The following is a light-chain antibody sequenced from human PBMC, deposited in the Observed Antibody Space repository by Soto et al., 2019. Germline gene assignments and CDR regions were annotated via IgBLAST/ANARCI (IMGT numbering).Light chain of an antibody. CDR2: EVS. CDR1: SSDVGGYNY. Sequence: QSALTQPPSASGSPGQSVTISCTEASSDVGGYNYVSWYQQHPGKAPKLMIYEVSKRPSGVPDRFSGSKSGNTASLTVSGLQAEDEADYFCSSYAGNGYVLGTGTKVTVL. V-gene: IGLV2-8*01. CDR3: SSYAGNGYV. J-gene: IGLJ1*01.